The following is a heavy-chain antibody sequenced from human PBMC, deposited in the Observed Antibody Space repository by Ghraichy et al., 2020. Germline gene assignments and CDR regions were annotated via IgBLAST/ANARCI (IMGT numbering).Heavy chain of an antibody. CDR1: GFIFDDYA. CDR3: AKGGFRGSTYYYFVMDV. J-gene: IGHJ6*02. V-gene: IGHV3-9*01. D-gene: IGHD5/OR15-5a*01. CDR2: ISWNSGSI. Sequence: SLNISCAASGFIFDDYAMHWVRQVPGKGLEWVSAISWNSGSIGYADSVKGRFTISRDNAKNSLYLQMNSLRAEDTALYYCAKGGFRGSTYYYFVMDVWGQGTTVTVSS.